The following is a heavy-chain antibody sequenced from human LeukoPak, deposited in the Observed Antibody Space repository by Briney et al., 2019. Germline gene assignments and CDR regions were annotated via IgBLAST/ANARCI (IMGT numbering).Heavy chain of an antibody. CDR3: ARVTSWNDEHYYYYYYMDV. V-gene: IGHV4-59*01. D-gene: IGHD1-1*01. Sequence: SETLSLTCTVSGGSISNYYWSWIRQPPGKGLEWIGYIYYSGSTNYNPSLKSRVTISVDTSKNQFSLKLSSVTAADTAVYYCARVTSWNDEHYYYYYYMDVWGKGTTVTISS. CDR2: IYYSGST. J-gene: IGHJ6*03. CDR1: GGSISNYY.